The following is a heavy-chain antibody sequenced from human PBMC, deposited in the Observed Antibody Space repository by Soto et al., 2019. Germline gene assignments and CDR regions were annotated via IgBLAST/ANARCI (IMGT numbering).Heavy chain of an antibody. CDR3: AREVGSRTDY. D-gene: IGHD6-13*01. J-gene: IGHJ4*02. V-gene: IGHV1-8*02. CDR1: GYTFTSYD. Sequence: QVQLMQSGADVEKPGASVKVSCKASGYTFTSYDINWVRQATGQGLEWMVWMNPNSGNTGYAQKFQGRVTKTRNTSISTAYMELRSLRSEDKAVYYCAREVGSRTDYWGQGTLVSVSS. CDR2: MNPNSGNT.